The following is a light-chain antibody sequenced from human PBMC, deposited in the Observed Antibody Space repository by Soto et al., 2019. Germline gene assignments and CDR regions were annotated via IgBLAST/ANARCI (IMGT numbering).Light chain of an antibody. J-gene: IGKJ4*01. Sequence: EIVMTQSPATLSVSPGERATLSCRASQSVSSYLAWYQQKPGQAPRLLIYDASNRATGIPARFSGSGSGTDFTLTISSLEPEDFAVYYCQQRSNWPPLTFGGGTKVDTK. CDR3: QQRSNWPPLT. V-gene: IGKV3-11*01. CDR2: DAS. CDR1: QSVSSY.